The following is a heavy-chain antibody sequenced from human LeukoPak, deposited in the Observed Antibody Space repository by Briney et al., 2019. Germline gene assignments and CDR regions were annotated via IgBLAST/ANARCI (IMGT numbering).Heavy chain of an antibody. CDR2: INWNSGSI. CDR3: AKGYSGSYYSPPIFDS. V-gene: IGHV3-9*03. J-gene: IGHJ4*02. Sequence: GGSLRLSCAASGFTFDDYAMHWVRQTPGRGLEWVSSINWNSGSIGYADSVKGRFTISRDNAKNSLYLQMNSLRTEDMALYYCAKGYSGSYYSPPIFDSWGQGTLVAVSS. CDR1: GFTFDDYA. D-gene: IGHD1-26*01.